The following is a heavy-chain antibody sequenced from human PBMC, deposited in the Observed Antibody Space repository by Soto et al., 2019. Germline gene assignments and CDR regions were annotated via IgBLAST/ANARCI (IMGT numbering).Heavy chain of an antibody. J-gene: IGHJ4*02. CDR2: IKQDGSEK. Sequence: GGSLRLSCAASGFTFSSYWMIWVRQAPGKGLEWVANIKQDGSEKYYVDSVKGRFTISRDNAKNSLYLQMNSLRAEDTAVYYCARGPCGYDPVLDSSGCYLDYWGQGTLVTVPQ. V-gene: IGHV3-7*03. CDR3: ARGPCGYDPVLDSSGCYLDY. CDR1: GFTFSSYW. D-gene: IGHD6-19*01.